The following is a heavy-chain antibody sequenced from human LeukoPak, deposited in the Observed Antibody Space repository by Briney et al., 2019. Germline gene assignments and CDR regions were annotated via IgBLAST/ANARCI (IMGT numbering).Heavy chain of an antibody. D-gene: IGHD2-21*02. J-gene: IGHJ4*02. V-gene: IGHV3-21*01. CDR2: ISSSSSYL. Sequence: GGSLRLSCAASGFTFSSYSMNWVRQAPGKGLEWVSSISSSSSYLYYADSVKGRFTISRDNAKNSLYLQMNSLRAEDTAVYYCARPGLTDFDYWGQGTLVTVSS. CDR1: GFTFSSYS. CDR3: ARPGLTDFDY.